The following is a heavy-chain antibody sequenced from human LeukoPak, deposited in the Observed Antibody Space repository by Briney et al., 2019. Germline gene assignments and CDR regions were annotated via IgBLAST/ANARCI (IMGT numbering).Heavy chain of an antibody. CDR1: GGSISSYY. V-gene: IGHV4-59*08. CDR2: IYYSGST. Sequence: SETLSLTCTVSGGSISSYYWSWIRQPPGKGLEWIGYIYYSGSTKYNHSLKSRVTISVDTSKSQFSLKLTSVTAADTAVYYCARLGIGVVPSAMLGDYYFDYWGQGTLVTVSS. J-gene: IGHJ4*02. CDR3: ARLGIGVVPSAMLGDYYFDY. D-gene: IGHD2-2*01.